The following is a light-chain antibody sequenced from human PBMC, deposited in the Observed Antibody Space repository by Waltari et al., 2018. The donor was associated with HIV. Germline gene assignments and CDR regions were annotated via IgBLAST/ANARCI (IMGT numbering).Light chain of an antibody. J-gene: IGLJ3*02. CDR1: SSDVGSYNL. V-gene: IGLV2-23*01. CDR2: EGI. Sequence: QSALTQPASVSGSPGQSITISCTGISSDVGSYNLVSWYQQHPGKAPKLMIYEGINRPSGVSNRFSGSKSGNTASLTIAGLQAEDEADYYCCSYAGSSNWVFGGGTKVTVL. CDR3: CSYAGSSNWV.